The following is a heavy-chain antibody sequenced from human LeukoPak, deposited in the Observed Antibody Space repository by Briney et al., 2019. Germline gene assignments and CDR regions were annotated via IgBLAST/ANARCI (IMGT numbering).Heavy chain of an antibody. D-gene: IGHD2-2*01. CDR3: ARDSRYCNSISCYGRPGYYGLDV. Sequence: PSETLSLTCTVSGGSIANYYWAWIRQPPGSGLDYIGHIYYTGRTSYNPSLKSRVTLSVDTSKNQFSLNLSSVTAADTAVYYCARDSRYCNSISCYGRPGYYGLDVWGQGTTVTVSS. CDR1: GGSIANYY. J-gene: IGHJ6*02. CDR2: IYYTGRT. V-gene: IGHV4-59*13.